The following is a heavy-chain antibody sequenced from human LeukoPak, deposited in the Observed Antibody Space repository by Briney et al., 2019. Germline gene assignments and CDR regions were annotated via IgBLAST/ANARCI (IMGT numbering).Heavy chain of an antibody. Sequence: SETLSLTCTVSGGSISSYYWSWIRQPPGKGLEWIGYIYYSGSTNYNPSLKSRVTISVDTSKNQFSLKLSSVTAADTAVYYCARDRRAVAGDYYYYYGIDVWGQGTTVTVSS. CDR2: IYYSGST. J-gene: IGHJ6*02. V-gene: IGHV4-59*01. CDR1: GGSISSYY. CDR3: ARDRRAVAGDYYYYYGIDV. D-gene: IGHD6-19*01.